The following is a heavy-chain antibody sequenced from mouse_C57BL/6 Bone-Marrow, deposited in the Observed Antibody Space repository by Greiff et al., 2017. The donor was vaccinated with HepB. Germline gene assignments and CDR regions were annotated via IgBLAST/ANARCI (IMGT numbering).Heavy chain of an antibody. CDR2: IDPSDSYT. Sequence: QVQLQQPGAELVMPGASVKLSCKASGYTFTSYWMHWVKQRPGQGLEWIGEIDPSDSYTNYNQKFKGKSTLTVDKSSSTAYMQLSSLTSEDSAVYYCARWDTTVVYFDYWGQGTTLTVSS. V-gene: IGHV1-69*01. CDR1: GYTFTSYW. D-gene: IGHD1-1*01. J-gene: IGHJ2*01. CDR3: ARWDTTVVYFDY.